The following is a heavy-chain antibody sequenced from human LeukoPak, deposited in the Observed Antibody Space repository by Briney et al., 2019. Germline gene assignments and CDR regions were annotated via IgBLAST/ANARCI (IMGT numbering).Heavy chain of an antibody. Sequence: GGSLRLSCAASGFTLSDYDIHWVRQAIGKGLDWVSGLGSAGDRYHAGSERGRFTISREDAENSVYLQMNGLRPEDTAIYYCARAKRETSTRPWTSGMDVWGQGTTVTVSS. J-gene: IGHJ6*02. CDR1: GFTLSDYD. CDR2: LGSAGDR. CDR3: ARAKRETSTRPWTSGMDV. V-gene: IGHV3-13*01. D-gene: IGHD3/OR15-3a*01.